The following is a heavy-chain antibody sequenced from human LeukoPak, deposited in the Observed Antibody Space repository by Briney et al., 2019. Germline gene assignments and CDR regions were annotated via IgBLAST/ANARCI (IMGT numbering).Heavy chain of an antibody. Sequence: PGGSLRLSCEASGFTFTNYWMSWVRQAPGKGLEWVANIKQDGSEKDYVDSMKGRFTISRDNAKNSLYLQMNSLRAEDTAVYYCARVVQNQWLVIPDAFDIWGQGTMVTVSS. CDR1: GFTFTNYW. J-gene: IGHJ3*02. D-gene: IGHD6-19*01. V-gene: IGHV3-7*01. CDR2: IKQDGSEK. CDR3: ARVVQNQWLVIPDAFDI.